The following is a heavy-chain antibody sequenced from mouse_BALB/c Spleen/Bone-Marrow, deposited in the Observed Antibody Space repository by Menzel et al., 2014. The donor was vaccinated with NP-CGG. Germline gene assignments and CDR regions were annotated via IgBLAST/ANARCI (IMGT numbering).Heavy chain of an antibody. CDR1: GYTFTSYY. CDR2: INHSNGYT. J-gene: IGHJ3*01. Sequence: QVQLKESGAELVKPGASVKLSCKASGYTFTSYYMYWVKRSPGQGLEWIGEINHSNGYTNFNEKFKSKATLTVDKSSSTAYMQLSSLTSEDSAVYYCTREGAYWGQGTLVTVSA. V-gene: IGHV1S81*02. CDR3: TREGAY.